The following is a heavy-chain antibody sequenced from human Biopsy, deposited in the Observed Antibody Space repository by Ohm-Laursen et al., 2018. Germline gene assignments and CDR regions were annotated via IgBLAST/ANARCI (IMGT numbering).Heavy chain of an antibody. CDR3: ARGSNDFGGLYFPR. CDR1: GGSFTGHY. D-gene: IGHD4-23*01. V-gene: IGHV4-59*11. J-gene: IGHJ4*02. CDR2: ISYTGYT. Sequence: SDTLSLTWAVSGGSFTGHYWSWIRQPPGKGLEWIGHISYTGYTSYNASLKSRVTISVDTPRNHFSLRLSSLTAADTAVYYCARGSNDFGGLYFPRWGQGTLLTVSS.